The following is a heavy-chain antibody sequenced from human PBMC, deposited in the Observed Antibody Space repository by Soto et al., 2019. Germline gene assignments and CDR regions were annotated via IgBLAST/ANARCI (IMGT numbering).Heavy chain of an antibody. CDR3: ARNAGGSGSYYKHYYYYYMDV. CDR2: IIPILGIA. D-gene: IGHD3-10*01. V-gene: IGHV1-69*02. CDR1: GGTFSSYT. Sequence: QVQLVQSGAEVKKPGSSVKVSCKASGGTFSSYTISWVRQAPGQGLEWMVRIIPILGIANYAQKFQGRVTITADKSTSTAYMELSSLRSEDTAVYYCARNAGGSGSYYKHYYYYYMDVWGKGTTVTVSS. J-gene: IGHJ6*03.